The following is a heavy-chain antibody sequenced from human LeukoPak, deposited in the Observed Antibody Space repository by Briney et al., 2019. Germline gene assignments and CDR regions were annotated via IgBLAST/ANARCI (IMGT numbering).Heavy chain of an antibody. CDR3: ARVSCCWVYSSSWYFDVGKRGMDV. CDR1: GFTFSSYA. CDR2: ISYDGSNK. V-gene: IGHV3-30*04. Sequence: PRRSLRLSCAASGFTFSSYAMHWVRQAPGKGLEWVADISYDGSNKYYADSVKGRFTISRDNSKNTLYLQMNSLRAEDTAVYYCARVSCCWVYSSSWYFDVGKRGMDVWGQGTTVTVSS. J-gene: IGHJ6*02. D-gene: IGHD6-13*01.